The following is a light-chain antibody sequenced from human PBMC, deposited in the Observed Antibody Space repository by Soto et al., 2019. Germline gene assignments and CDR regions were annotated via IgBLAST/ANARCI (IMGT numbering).Light chain of an antibody. CDR2: GAS. CDR3: QHYTNWPPWT. Sequence: EIVMTQSPATLSVSPGERATLSCRASQSVSSNLAWYQQKPGQAPRLLIYGASTRATGVPVRFSGSGSGTEFTLTISSLQSEDFAVYYCQHYTNWPPWTFGKGTKVEI. J-gene: IGKJ1*01. CDR1: QSVSSN. V-gene: IGKV3-15*01.